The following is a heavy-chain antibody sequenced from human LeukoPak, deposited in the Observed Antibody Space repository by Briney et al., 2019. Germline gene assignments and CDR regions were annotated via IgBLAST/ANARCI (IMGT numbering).Heavy chain of an antibody. Sequence: SETLSLTCAVYGGSFSGYYWSWIRQPPGKGLEWIGEINHSGSTNYNPSLKSRVTISVDTSKNQFSLKLSSVTAADTAVYYCASGGSPGQWLVHDYWGQGTLVTVSS. D-gene: IGHD6-19*01. CDR1: GGSFSGYY. J-gene: IGHJ4*02. CDR2: INHSGST. V-gene: IGHV4-34*01. CDR3: ASGGSPGQWLVHDY.